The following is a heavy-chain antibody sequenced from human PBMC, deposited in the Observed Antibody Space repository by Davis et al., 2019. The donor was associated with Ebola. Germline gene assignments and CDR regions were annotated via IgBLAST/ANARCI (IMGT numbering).Heavy chain of an antibody. Sequence: AASVKVSCKASGGTFSSYAISWVRQAPGQGLEWMGGIIPIFGTANYAQKFQGRVTITADESTSAAYVELSSLRSEDTAVYYCARVRVTTERWLQSLGYWGQGTLVTVSS. CDR1: GGTFSSYA. CDR2: IIPIFGTA. J-gene: IGHJ4*02. D-gene: IGHD5-24*01. CDR3: ARVRVTTERWLQSLGY. V-gene: IGHV1-69*13.